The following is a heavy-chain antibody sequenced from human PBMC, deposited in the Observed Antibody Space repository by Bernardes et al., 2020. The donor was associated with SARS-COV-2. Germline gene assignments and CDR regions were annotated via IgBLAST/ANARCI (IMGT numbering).Heavy chain of an antibody. CDR3: ARVKMCSGGSCYHRRIYYFDY. Sequence: SETLSLTCAVSGGSISGYYWSWIRQPPGKGLEWIGDIYPSGSTNYNPSLKSRVTISVDTSKNQFSLKLSSVTAADTAVYYCARVKMCSGGSCYHRRIYYFDYWGQGTLVTVSS. CDR1: GGSISGYY. CDR2: IYPSGST. V-gene: IGHV4-34*01. D-gene: IGHD2-15*01. J-gene: IGHJ4*02.